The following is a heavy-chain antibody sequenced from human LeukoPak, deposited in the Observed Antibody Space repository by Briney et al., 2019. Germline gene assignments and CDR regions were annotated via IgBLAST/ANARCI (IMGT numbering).Heavy chain of an antibody. CDR3: ARTGSGSYYSFDY. CDR1: GGTFSSYA. Sequence: ASVKVSCKASGGTFSSYAISWVRQAPGQGLDWMGWISAYNGNTNYAQKLQGRVTMTTDTSTSTAYMELRSLTSDDTAVYYCARTGSGSYYSFDYWGQGTLVTVSS. J-gene: IGHJ4*02. D-gene: IGHD3-10*01. CDR2: ISAYNGNT. V-gene: IGHV1-18*01.